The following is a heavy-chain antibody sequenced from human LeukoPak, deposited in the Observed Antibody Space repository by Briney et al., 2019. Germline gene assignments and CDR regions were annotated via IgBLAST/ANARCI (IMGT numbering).Heavy chain of an antibody. CDR3: ARWNNSGDY. Sequence: SETLSLTCSVSGGSISGYHWSWVRQPPGKGLQYIASIHYSGSANYNPSLRSRVTISVDTSKNQCSLNLISVTAADTAIYYCARWNNSGDYWGQGTLVTVSS. J-gene: IGHJ4*02. D-gene: IGHD1/OR15-1a*01. CDR1: GGSISGYH. CDR2: IHYSGSA. V-gene: IGHV4-59*01.